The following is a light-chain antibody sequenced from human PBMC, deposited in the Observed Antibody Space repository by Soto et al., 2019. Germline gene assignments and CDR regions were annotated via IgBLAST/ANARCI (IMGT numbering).Light chain of an antibody. J-gene: IGLJ2*01. V-gene: IGLV2-14*01. CDR2: HVS. CDR3: SSYTSSTTII. Sequence: QSALTQPASVSGSPGQSITISCTGTSSDVGTYKYVSWYQQYPGKAPKLLIYHVSDRPSGVSNRFSGSKSGNTASLTISGLQAEDEADYYCSSYTSSTTIIFGGGTKLTVL. CDR1: SSDVGTYKY.